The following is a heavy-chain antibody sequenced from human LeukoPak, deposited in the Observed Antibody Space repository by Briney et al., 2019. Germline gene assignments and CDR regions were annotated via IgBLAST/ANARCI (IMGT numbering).Heavy chain of an antibody. CDR1: GGSISSGSYY. J-gene: IGHJ4*02. V-gene: IGHV4-61*02. Sequence: SQTLSLTCTVSGGSISSGSYYWSWIRQPAGKGLEWIGRIYTSGSTNYNPSLKSRVTISVDTSKNQFSLKLSSVTAADTAVYYCARESPRGNWVDYWGQGTLVTVSS. CDR3: ARESPRGNWVDY. D-gene: IGHD7-27*01. CDR2: IYTSGST.